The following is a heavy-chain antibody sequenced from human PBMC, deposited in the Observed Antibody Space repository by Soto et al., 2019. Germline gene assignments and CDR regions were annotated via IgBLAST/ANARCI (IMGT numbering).Heavy chain of an antibody. Sequence: ASVKGACKASGYTLTSYRISWVRLAPEQGLEWMGWISAYSGNTNYAQKLQGRVTMTTDTSTSTAYMELRSLRSDDTAVYYCARGQGAAAGTGALGYWGQGTLVTVSS. J-gene: IGHJ4*02. CDR3: ARGQGAAAGTGALGY. CDR2: ISAYSGNT. V-gene: IGHV1-18*01. CDR1: GYTLTSYR. D-gene: IGHD6-13*01.